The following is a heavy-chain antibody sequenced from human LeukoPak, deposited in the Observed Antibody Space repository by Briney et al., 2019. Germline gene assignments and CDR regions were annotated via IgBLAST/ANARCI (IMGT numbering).Heavy chain of an antibody. J-gene: IGHJ1*01. CDR2: ITSTTTYT. D-gene: IGHD6-19*01. CDR1: GFIFNTFG. V-gene: IGHV3-21*01. Sequence: PGGSLRLSCSASGFIFNTFGMNWVRQAPGKGLEWVSSITSTTTYTYYADSVKGRFTISRDNAKKSLYLQMNSLRAEDTAVYYCAKSQSPYSSGWYVLSAEYFQHWGQGTLVTVSS. CDR3: AKSQSPYSSGWYVLSAEYFQH.